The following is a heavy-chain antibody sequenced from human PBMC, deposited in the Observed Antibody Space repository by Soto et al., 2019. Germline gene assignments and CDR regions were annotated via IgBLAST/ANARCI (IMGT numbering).Heavy chain of an antibody. V-gene: IGHV3-30-3*01. CDR1: GFTFSSYA. D-gene: IGHD5-18*01. J-gene: IGHJ4*02. Sequence: GGSLRLSCAASGFTFSSYAMHWVRQAPGKGLEWVAVISYDGSNKYYADSVKGRFTISRDNSKNTLYLQMNSLRAEDTAVYYCASGADTAMVHGLIDYWGQGTLVTVSS. CDR2: ISYDGSNK. CDR3: ASGADTAMVHGLIDY.